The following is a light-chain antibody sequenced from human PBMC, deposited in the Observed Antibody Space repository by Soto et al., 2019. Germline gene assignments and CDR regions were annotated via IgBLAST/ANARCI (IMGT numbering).Light chain of an antibody. CDR2: EVN. Sequence: QSVLAQPPSASVSPGQSVARSCTGTSSDVGGYNYVSWYQQHPGKAPKLMIYEVNKRPSGVPDRFSGSKSGNTASLTVSGLQAEDEADYYCSSYAGSSNVFGTGTKVTVL. V-gene: IGLV2-8*01. CDR1: SSDVGGYNY. J-gene: IGLJ1*01. CDR3: SSYAGSSNV.